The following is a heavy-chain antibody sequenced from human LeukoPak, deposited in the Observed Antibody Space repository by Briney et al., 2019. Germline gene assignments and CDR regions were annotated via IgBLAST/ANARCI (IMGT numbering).Heavy chain of an antibody. CDR2: INHSGST. CDR3: AISAAGLFDP. V-gene: IGHV4-34*01. D-gene: IGHD6-13*01. Sequence: SETLSLTCAVYGGSFSGYYWSWIRQPPGKGLEWIGEINHSGSTNYNPSLKSRVTISVDTSKNQFSLNLSSVTAADTAVYYCAISAAGLFDPWGQGTLVTVSS. J-gene: IGHJ5*02. CDR1: GGSFSGYY.